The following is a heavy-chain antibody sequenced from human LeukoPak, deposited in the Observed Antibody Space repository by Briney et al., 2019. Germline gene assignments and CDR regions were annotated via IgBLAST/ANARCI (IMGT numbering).Heavy chain of an antibody. CDR2: INPNSGGT. V-gene: IGHV1-2*02. CDR1: GYTFTGYY. Sequence: ASVTVSCKASGYTFTGYYMHWVRQAPGQGLEWMGWINPNSGGTNYAQKFQGRVTMTRDTSISTAYMELSRLRSDDTAVYYCARVVRPKDAFDIWGQGTMVTVSS. CDR3: ARVVRPKDAFDI. D-gene: IGHD2-2*01. J-gene: IGHJ3*02.